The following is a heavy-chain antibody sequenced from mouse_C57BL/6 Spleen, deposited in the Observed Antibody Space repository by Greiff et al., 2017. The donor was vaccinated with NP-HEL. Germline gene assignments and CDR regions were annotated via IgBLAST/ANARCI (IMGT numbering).Heavy chain of an antibody. V-gene: IGHV1-82*01. CDR3: ARERDGSTLAY. Sequence: QVQLKESGPELVKPGASVKISCKASGYAFSSSWMNWVKQRPGKGLEWIGRIYPGDGDTNYNGKFKGKATLTADKSSSTAYMQRSSLTSEDSAVYFCARERDGSTLAYWGQGTLVTVSA. CDR1: GYAFSSSW. J-gene: IGHJ3*01. D-gene: IGHD1-1*01. CDR2: IYPGDGDT.